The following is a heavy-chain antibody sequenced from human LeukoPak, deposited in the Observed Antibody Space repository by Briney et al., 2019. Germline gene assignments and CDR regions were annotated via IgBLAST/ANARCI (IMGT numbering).Heavy chain of an antibody. CDR1: GYTFTGYY. V-gene: IGHV1-18*04. CDR3: VTDYYYYGMDV. J-gene: IGHJ6*02. D-gene: IGHD1-14*01. Sequence: ASVKVSCKASGYTFTGYYMHWVRQAPGQGLEWMGWISAYNGNTNYAQKLQGRVTMTTDTSTSTAYIELRSLRSDDTAVYYCVTDYYYYGMDVWGQGTTVTVSS. CDR2: ISAYNGNT.